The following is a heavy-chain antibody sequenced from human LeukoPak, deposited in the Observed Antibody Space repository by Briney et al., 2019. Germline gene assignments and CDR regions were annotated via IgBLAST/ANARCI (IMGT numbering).Heavy chain of an antibody. Sequence: GGSLRLSCAASGFTFSSYGMNWVRQAPGKGLEWVSSISSSSYIYYADSVKGRFTISRDNAKNSLYLQMNSLRAEDTAVYYCARDYGGNSNKVLDYWGQGTLVTVSS. CDR1: GFTFSSYG. V-gene: IGHV3-21*01. CDR3: ARDYGGNSNKVLDY. J-gene: IGHJ4*02. CDR2: ISSSSYI. D-gene: IGHD4-23*01.